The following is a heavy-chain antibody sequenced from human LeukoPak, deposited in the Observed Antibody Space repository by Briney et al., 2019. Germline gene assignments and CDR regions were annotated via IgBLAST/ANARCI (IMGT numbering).Heavy chain of an antibody. Sequence: PSETLSLTCTVSGGSISSYYWSWIRQPPGKGLEWIGYIYYSGSTNYNPSLKSRVTISVDTSKNQFSLKLSSVTAADTAVYYCARHAYFNSGSYWDYWGQGTLVTFSS. CDR1: GGSISSYY. J-gene: IGHJ4*02. CDR3: ARHAYFNSGSYWDY. CDR2: IYYSGST. D-gene: IGHD1-26*01. V-gene: IGHV4-59*08.